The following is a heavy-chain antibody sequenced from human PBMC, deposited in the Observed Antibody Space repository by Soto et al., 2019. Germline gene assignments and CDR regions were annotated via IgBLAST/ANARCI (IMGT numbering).Heavy chain of an antibody. CDR1: GDSFNDYY. V-gene: IGHV1-2*04. J-gene: IGHJ6*03. CDR3: ARESGGATATLDYYYFYMDV. D-gene: IGHD5-12*01. Sequence: QVQLVQSGAEVRKPGASVTVSCRSSGDSFNDYYIHWVRQAPGQGLEWMGWINPNSGVTKYAQKFQGWVSMTRDTSIRTVYIQLSRLRSDDTAVYYWARESGGATATLDYYYFYMDVWGTGTTVTVSS. CDR2: INPNSGVT.